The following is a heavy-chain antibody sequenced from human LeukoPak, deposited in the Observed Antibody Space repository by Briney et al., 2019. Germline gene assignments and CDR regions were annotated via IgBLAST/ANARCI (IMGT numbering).Heavy chain of an antibody. CDR2: IYHSGST. Sequence: PSETLSLTCTVSGYSISSGYYWGWIRQPPGKGPEWIGSIYHSGSTYYNPSLKSRVTISVDTSKNQFSLKLSSVTAADTAVYYCARVSSSSWYSFTLPDYWGQGTLVTVSS. CDR1: GYSISSGYY. CDR3: ARVSSSSWYSFTLPDY. D-gene: IGHD6-13*01. J-gene: IGHJ4*02. V-gene: IGHV4-38-2*02.